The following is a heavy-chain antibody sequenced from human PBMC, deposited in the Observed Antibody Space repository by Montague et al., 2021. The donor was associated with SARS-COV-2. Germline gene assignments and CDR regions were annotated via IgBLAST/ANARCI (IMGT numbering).Heavy chain of an antibody. CDR1: GGSFSGYY. Sequence: SETLSLTCAVSGGSFSGYYWIWIRQSPRKGLEWIGEINNSGSTNYNPSLKSRVTITVDTSKNQFSLKLSSVTAADTAVYSCACGEITTRGLIYYDGMDVWGQGTTVTVSS. D-gene: IGHD4-11*01. CDR3: ACGEITTRGLIYYDGMDV. CDR2: INNSGST. V-gene: IGHV4-34*01. J-gene: IGHJ6*02.